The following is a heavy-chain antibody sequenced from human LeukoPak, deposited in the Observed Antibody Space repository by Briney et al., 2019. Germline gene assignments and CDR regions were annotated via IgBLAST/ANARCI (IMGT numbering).Heavy chain of an antibody. CDR3: ARAVAGYQVPLDY. Sequence: EASVKVSCKASGYTFTDSYIHWVRQAPGQGLEWMGWINPNSGGTNYAQKFQGRVTMTRDTSISTAYMELTRLRSDDTAVCYCARAVAGYQVPLDYWGQGTLVTVSS. CDR1: GYTFTDSY. V-gene: IGHV1-2*02. J-gene: IGHJ4*02. D-gene: IGHD2-2*01. CDR2: INPNSGGT.